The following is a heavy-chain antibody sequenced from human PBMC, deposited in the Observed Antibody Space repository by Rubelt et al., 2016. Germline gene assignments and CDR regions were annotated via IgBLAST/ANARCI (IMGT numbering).Heavy chain of an antibody. V-gene: IGHV4-39*01. CDR3: ARQGDHTNYHYLDY. CDR2: LYYSGST. D-gene: IGHD4/OR15-4a*01. Sequence: QLQLQESGPGLVKPSETLSLTCSVSGGSISSGNYYWGWIRQPPGKGLEWIGSLYYSGSTYYNPSLRSRVTISVDTSKNQFALKLSSVTAADTAVYYCARQGDHTNYHYLDYWGQGTLVTVSS. J-gene: IGHJ4*02. CDR1: GGSISSGNYY.